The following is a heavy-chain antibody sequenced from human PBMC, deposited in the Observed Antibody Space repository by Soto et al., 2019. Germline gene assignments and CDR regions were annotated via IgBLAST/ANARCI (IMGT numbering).Heavy chain of an antibody. J-gene: IGHJ6*02. V-gene: IGHV1-8*01. D-gene: IGHD4-17*01. CDR3: ARSYGDCSLYYYYAVDI. Sequence: ASVKVSCKASGYTFASYDINWVRQATGHGLEWMGWMNPNSGNTAYAQQFQGRVTMARNTSISTAYMELSSLRSEDTAVYYCARSYGDCSLYYYYAVDIWGQGTTVTVSS. CDR2: MNPNSGNT. CDR1: GYTFASYD.